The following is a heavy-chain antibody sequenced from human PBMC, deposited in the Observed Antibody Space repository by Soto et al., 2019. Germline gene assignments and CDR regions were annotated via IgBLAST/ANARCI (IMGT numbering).Heavy chain of an antibody. Sequence: PSETLSLTCTVSGGSIISYYWSWIRQPPGKGLEWIGYIYYSGSTNYNPSLKSRVTISVDTSKNQFSLKLSSVTAADTAVYYCARDVTMVRGATRGMDVWGQGTTVTVSS. CDR3: ARDVTMVRGATRGMDV. CDR2: IYYSGST. V-gene: IGHV4-59*01. D-gene: IGHD3-10*01. CDR1: GGSIISYY. J-gene: IGHJ6*02.